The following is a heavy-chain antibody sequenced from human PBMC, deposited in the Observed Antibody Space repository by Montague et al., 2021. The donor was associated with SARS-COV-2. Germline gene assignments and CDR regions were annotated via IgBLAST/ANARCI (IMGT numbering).Heavy chain of an antibody. D-gene: IGHD3-22*01. CDR2: INHGGIT. CDR1: GGSFNDYY. Sequence: SETLSLTCAVYGGSFNDYYWSWIRQPPGKGLEWTGEINHGGITNYSPSLKSRVTISADTSKNQFSLKLKSVTAADTANYYCARGHQGVAMIVVVMIGAEYYFDYWGQGSLVSVSS. V-gene: IGHV4-34*01. CDR3: ARGHQGVAMIVVVMIGAEYYFDY. J-gene: IGHJ4*02.